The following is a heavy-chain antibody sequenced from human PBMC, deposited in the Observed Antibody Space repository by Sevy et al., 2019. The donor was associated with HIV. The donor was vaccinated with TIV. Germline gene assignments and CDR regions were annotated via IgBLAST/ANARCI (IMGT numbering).Heavy chain of an antibody. CDR1: GFTFSSYR. D-gene: IGHD7-27*01. CDR2: VSGLSNYI. CDR3: AKALINWDGLDV. V-gene: IGHV3-21*01. J-gene: IGHJ6*02. Sequence: GGSLRLSCAASGFTFSSYRINWVRQAPGKGLEWVSSVSGLSNYIFYSDSVKGRFTISRDNAKNSVYLQMNSLRAEDTAVYFCAKALINWDGLDVWGQGTTVTVSS.